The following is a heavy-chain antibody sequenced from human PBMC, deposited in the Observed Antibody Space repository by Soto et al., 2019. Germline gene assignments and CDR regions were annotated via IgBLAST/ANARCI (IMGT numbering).Heavy chain of an antibody. CDR1: GFRVGAFA. CDR3: TRETVAGITGLDY. J-gene: IGHJ4*02. V-gene: IGHV3-23*01. CDR2: ISVSDAYI. Sequence: GGSLRLSCSASGFRVGAFAVNWVREAQGKGVEWVSGISVSDAYIYYADSVRGRFSISRDASENILYLQMNSLRVDDTALYYCTRETVAGITGLDYWGPGTLVTVSS. D-gene: IGHD1-20*01.